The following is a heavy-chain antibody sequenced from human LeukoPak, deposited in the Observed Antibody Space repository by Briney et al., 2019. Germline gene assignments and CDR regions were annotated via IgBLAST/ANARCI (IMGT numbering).Heavy chain of an antibody. V-gene: IGHV4-38-2*01. J-gene: IGHJ5*02. CDR3: ARHDFYSNYPHNWFDP. CDR2: FYHSGNS. CDR1: GYSISSGYY. Sequence: SETLSLTCAVSGYSISSGYYWGWIRQPPGKCVEWIGSFYHSGNSYYNPSLKSRVSISVDTSKNQFSLNLSSVTAADTALYYCARHDFYSNYPHNWFDPWGQGTLVTVSS. D-gene: IGHD4-11*01.